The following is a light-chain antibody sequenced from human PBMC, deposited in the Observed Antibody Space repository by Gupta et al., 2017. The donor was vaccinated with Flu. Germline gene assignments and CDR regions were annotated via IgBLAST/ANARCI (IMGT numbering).Light chain of an antibody. CDR2: STN. CDR1: SGSVSTSYY. Sequence: GTVTLTCGLSSGSVSTSYYPSWYQQTPGQAPRTLIYSTNTRSSGVPDRFSGSILGNKAALTITGAQADDESYYYCMLYMGRGVAFGGGTKLTVL. CDR3: MLYMGRGVA. J-gene: IGLJ2*01. V-gene: IGLV8-61*01.